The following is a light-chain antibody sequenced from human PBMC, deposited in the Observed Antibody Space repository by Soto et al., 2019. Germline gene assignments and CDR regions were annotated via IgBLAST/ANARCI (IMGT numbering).Light chain of an antibody. CDR1: QRITNNF. Sequence: EVVLTQSPGTLSLSPGDRATLSCRASQRITNNFLAWFQQKPGLAPRLLIHGASTRASGVPDRFSGGGSGTDVVLTISRLEPEDFAVYYCQQYGRSPFTFGQGTKLQIK. CDR2: GAS. V-gene: IGKV3-20*01. CDR3: QQYGRSPFT. J-gene: IGKJ2*01.